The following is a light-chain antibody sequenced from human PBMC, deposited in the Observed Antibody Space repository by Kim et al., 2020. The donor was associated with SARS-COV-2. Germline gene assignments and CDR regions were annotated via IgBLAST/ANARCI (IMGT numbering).Light chain of an antibody. V-gene: IGKV3-20*01. CDR1: QSVSSSY. Sequence: SPGESATLPCRASQSVSSSYLAWYQQKPGQAPRLLIYGASSRATGIPDRFSGSGSGTDFTLTISRLEPEDFAVYYCQQYGSSPPWTFGQGTKLEI. CDR3: QQYGSSPPWT. J-gene: IGKJ1*01. CDR2: GAS.